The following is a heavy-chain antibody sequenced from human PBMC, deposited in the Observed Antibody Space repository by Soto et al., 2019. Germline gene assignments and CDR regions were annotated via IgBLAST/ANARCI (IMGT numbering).Heavy chain of an antibody. CDR2: LSANGGSI. D-gene: IGHD2-15*01. CDR3: AKSGEPGVVAATSFDY. CDR1: GFTFDDYA. J-gene: IGHJ4*02. V-gene: IGHV3-9*01. Sequence: EVQLVESGGRLVQPGTSLRLSCAASGFTFDDYAMHWVRQVPGKGLEWVSGLSANGGSIRYGDSVKGRFTISRDNAKNSLFLQMNSLSAEDTALYYCAKSGEPGVVAATSFDYWGQGTLVTVSS.